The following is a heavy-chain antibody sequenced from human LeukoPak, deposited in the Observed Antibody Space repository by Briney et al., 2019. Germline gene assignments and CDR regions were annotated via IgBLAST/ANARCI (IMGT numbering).Heavy chain of an antibody. CDR3: ARPQDFGLTGMNAFDI. Sequence: GASVKVSCKASGYTFTGYYMHWVRQAPGQGLEWMGWINPNSGGTNYAQKFQGRVTMTRDTSISTAYMELSRLRSDDTAMYYCARPQDFGLTGMNAFDIWGQGTMVTVSS. D-gene: IGHD7-27*01. J-gene: IGHJ3*02. CDR1: GYTFTGYY. V-gene: IGHV1-2*02. CDR2: INPNSGGT.